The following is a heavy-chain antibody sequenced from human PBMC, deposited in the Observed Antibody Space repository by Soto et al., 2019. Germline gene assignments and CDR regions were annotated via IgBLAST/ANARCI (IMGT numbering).Heavy chain of an antibody. J-gene: IGHJ5*02. D-gene: IGHD4-4*01. V-gene: IGHV1-69*08. Sequence: QVQLVQSGAEVKKPGSSVKVSCKASRGTFSTYTMTWVRQAPGQGIEWMGRIIPIIGIINYAQKFQGRVTISADKLTGTAYMELTGLRSDDTAVYYCAGDPDSHYNDSHAASYPWGQGTLVTVSS. CDR1: RGTFSTYT. CDR2: IIPIIGII. CDR3: AGDPDSHYNDSHAASYP.